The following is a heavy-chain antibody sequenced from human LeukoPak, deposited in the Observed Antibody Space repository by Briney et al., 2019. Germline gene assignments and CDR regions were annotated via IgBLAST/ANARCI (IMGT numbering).Heavy chain of an antibody. Sequence: PSETLSLTCAVSGGSISSGGYSWSWIRQPPGKGLEWIGYIYHSGSTYYNPSLKSRVTISVDRSKNQFSLKLSSVTAADTAVYYCARVGMATTYWGQGTLVTVSS. D-gene: IGHD5-24*01. CDR2: IYHSGST. CDR3: ARVGMATTY. V-gene: IGHV4-30-2*01. CDR1: GGSISSGGYS. J-gene: IGHJ4*02.